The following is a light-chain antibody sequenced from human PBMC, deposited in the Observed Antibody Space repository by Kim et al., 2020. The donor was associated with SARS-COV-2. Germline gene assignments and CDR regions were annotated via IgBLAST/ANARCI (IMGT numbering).Light chain of an antibody. J-gene: IGKJ2*03. V-gene: IGKV2D-29*01. CDR2: EVS. CDR3: MQGLQRLYS. Sequence: PASISCKSSQSLLHSDGKISLYWYLRKPGQPPQLLIYEVSKRFSGVPERFSGSGSGTDFTLKISRVEAEDVGLYYCMQGLQRLYSFGQGTKLEI. CDR1: QSLLHSDGKIS.